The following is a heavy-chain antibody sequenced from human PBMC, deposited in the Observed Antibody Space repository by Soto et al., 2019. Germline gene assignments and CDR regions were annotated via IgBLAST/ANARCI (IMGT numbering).Heavy chain of an antibody. V-gene: IGHV3-53*01. J-gene: IGHJ4*02. CDR1: GFTVSTHY. CDR3: TRGGPSSSRPDY. CDR2: IYTGGST. Sequence: GSLRLSCAASGFTVSTHYMTWVRQAPGKGLEWVSVIYTGGSTYYADSVKGRFTMSRDDSKSTLYLQMNSLRVEDTAVYYCTRGGPSSSRPDYWGQGTLVTVSS. D-gene: IGHD6-6*01.